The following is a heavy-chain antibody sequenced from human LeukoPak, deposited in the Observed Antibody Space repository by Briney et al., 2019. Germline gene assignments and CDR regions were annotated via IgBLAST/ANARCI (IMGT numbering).Heavy chain of an antibody. V-gene: IGHV4-39*07. CDR2: IYYSGST. J-gene: IGHJ4*02. Sequence: SETLSLTCTVSGGSISSSSYYWGWIRQPPGNGLEWIGSIYYSGSTYYNPSLKSRVTISVDTSKNQFSLKLSSVTAADTAVYYCARATRVVPATSYFDYWGQGTLVTVSS. D-gene: IGHD2-15*01. CDR3: ARATRVVPATSYFDY. CDR1: GGSISSSSYY.